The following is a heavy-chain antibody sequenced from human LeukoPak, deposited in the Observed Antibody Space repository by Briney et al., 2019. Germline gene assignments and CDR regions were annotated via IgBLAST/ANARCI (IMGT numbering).Heavy chain of an antibody. CDR3: ASGSLLLGAYFDY. CDR2: IYTSGST. Sequence: SETLSLTCTVSGGSISSGSYYWGWIRQPAAKGLEWIVRIYTSGSTNYNPSLKSRVTISVDTSKNQSSLKLSSVTAADTAVYYCASGSLLLGAYFDYWGQGTLVTVSS. V-gene: IGHV4-61*02. CDR1: GGSISSGSYY. J-gene: IGHJ4*02. D-gene: IGHD3-10*01.